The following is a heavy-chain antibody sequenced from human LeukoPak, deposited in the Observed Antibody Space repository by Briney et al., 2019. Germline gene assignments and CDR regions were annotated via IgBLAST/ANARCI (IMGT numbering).Heavy chain of an antibody. CDR3: ARDPTAALYNWFDP. J-gene: IGHJ5*02. Sequence: SETLSLTCTVSGSSINSAYYWGWIRQPPGKGLEWIGTIYPSGSTYYNPSLKSRVTISVDTSKNQFSLKLSSVTAADTAVYYCARDPTAALYNWFDPWGQGTLVTVSS. CDR2: IYPSGST. CDR1: GSSINSAYY. V-gene: IGHV4-38-2*02. D-gene: IGHD2-15*01.